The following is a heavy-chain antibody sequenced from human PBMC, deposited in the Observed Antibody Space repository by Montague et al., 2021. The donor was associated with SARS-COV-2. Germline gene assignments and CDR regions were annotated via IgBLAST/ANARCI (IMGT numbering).Heavy chain of an antibody. CDR2: IYYSGST. V-gene: IGHV4-39*02. D-gene: IGHD3-22*01. J-gene: IGHJ6*02. CDR1: GGSISSSSYY. Sequence: SETLSLTCTVSGGSISSSSYYWGWIRQPPGKGLEWIGSIYYSGSTYYNPSLKSRVTISVHTSKNQFSPKLSSVTAADTAVYYCAREEYYYDSSGYSRYYYYGMDVWGQGTTVTVSS. CDR3: AREEYYYDSSGYSRYYYYGMDV.